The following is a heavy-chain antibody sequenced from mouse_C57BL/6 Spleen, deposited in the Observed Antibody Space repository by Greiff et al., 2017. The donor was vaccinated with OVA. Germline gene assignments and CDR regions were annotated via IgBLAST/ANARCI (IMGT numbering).Heavy chain of an antibody. Sequence: QVHVKQSGAELVKPGASVKLSCKASGYTFTSYWMHWVKQRPGRGLEWIGRIDPNSGGTKYNEKFKSKATLTVDKPSSTAYMQLSSLTSEDSAVYYCARSVYYGNSYWYFDVWGTGTTVTVSS. V-gene: IGHV1-72*01. D-gene: IGHD2-1*01. CDR1: GYTFTSYW. J-gene: IGHJ1*03. CDR2: IDPNSGGT. CDR3: ARSVYYGNSYWYFDV.